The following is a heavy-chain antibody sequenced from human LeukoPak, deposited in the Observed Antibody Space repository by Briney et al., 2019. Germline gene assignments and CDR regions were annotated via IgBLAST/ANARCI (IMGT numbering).Heavy chain of an antibody. D-gene: IGHD3-10*01. J-gene: IGHJ4*02. CDR3: ARVADYGSGSHLFDY. CDR1: GYTFLNYD. V-gene: IGHV1-18*01. CDR2: ISAHNYNT. Sequence: ASVKVSCKASGYTFLNYDFTWVRQAPGQGLEWMGWISAHNYNTKYAQRLQGRVTMTADTSTTTAYMELRSLRSDDTAVYYCARVADYGSGSHLFDYWGQGTLVAVSS.